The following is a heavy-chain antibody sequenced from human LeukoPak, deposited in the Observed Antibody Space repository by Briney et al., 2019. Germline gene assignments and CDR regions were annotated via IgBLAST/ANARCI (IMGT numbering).Heavy chain of an antibody. Sequence: KPGGSLRLSCAASGFTFSDYYMSWIRQAPGKGLEWISYISSSSSYTNYVDSVKGRFTISRDNAKNSLYLQMNSLRAEDTAVYYCVRAVSVSSYYFDCWGQGTPATVSS. J-gene: IGHJ4*02. D-gene: IGHD5/OR15-5a*01. CDR1: GFTFSDYY. CDR2: ISSSSSYT. CDR3: VRAVSVSSYYFDC. V-gene: IGHV3-11*05.